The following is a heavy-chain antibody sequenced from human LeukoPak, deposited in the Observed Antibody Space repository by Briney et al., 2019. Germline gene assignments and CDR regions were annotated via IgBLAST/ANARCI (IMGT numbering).Heavy chain of an antibody. CDR1: GGFISSSSYY. D-gene: IGHD3-10*01. Sequence: SETLSLTCTVSGGFISSSSYYWGWIRQPPGKGLEWIGSIYYSGSTYYNPSLKSRVTISVDTSKNQFSLKLSSVTAADTAVYYCARPYYYGSGSWADWGQGTLVTVSS. CDR2: IYYSGST. CDR3: ARPYYYGSGSWAD. J-gene: IGHJ4*02. V-gene: IGHV4-39*01.